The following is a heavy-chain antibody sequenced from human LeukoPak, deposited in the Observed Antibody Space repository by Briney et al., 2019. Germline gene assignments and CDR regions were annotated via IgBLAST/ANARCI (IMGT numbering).Heavy chain of an antibody. CDR3: ARHGPTREIDY. CDR1: GGSISSYY. Sequence: PSETLSPTCTVSGGSISSYYWSWIRQPPGKGLEWIGYIYSSGSTNYNPSLKSRVTMSVDTSKNQFSLKLSSVTAADTAVYYCARHGPTREIDYWGQGTLVTVSS. D-gene: IGHD5-12*01. J-gene: IGHJ4*02. V-gene: IGHV4-59*08. CDR2: IYSSGST.